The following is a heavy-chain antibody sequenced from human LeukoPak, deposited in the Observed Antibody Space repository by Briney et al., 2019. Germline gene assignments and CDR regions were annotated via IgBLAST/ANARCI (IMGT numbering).Heavy chain of an antibody. CDR1: GFTFSSYG. Sequence: GRSLRLSCAASGFTFSSYGMHWVRQAPGKGLEWVAVISYDGSNKYYADSVKGRFTISRDNSKNTLYLQMNSLRAEDTAVYYCAKRIINSGWEDDAFDIWGQGTMVTVSS. V-gene: IGHV3-30*18. CDR3: AKRIINSGWEDDAFDI. D-gene: IGHD6-19*01. J-gene: IGHJ3*02. CDR2: ISYDGSNK.